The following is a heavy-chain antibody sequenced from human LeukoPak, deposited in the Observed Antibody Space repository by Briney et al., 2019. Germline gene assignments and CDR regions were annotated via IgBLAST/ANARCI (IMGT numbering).Heavy chain of an antibody. Sequence: ASVKVSCKVSGYTLTELSMHWVRQAPGKGLEWMGSFDPEDGETIYAQKFQGRVTMTEDTSTDTAYMELSSLRSEDTAVYYCATEHYYGSGSRADYWGQGTLVTVSS. J-gene: IGHJ4*02. CDR3: ATEHYYGSGSRADY. D-gene: IGHD3-10*01. CDR2: FDPEDGET. CDR1: GYTLTELS. V-gene: IGHV1-24*01.